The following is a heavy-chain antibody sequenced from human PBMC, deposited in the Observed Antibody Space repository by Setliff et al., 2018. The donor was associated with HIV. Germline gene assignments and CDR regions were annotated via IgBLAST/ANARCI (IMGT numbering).Heavy chain of an antibody. D-gene: IGHD6-6*01. Sequence: GGSLRLSCAASGFTFSDHYMDWVRQAPGKGLEWVGRSKNKFNSFTTEYAASVKGRFTISRDDSKNMAYLQMNSLKIEDTALYFCSINSPLSSWGQGTLLTVSS. V-gene: IGHV3-72*01. CDR3: SINSPLSS. CDR2: SKNKFNSFTT. J-gene: IGHJ4*02. CDR1: GFTFSDHY.